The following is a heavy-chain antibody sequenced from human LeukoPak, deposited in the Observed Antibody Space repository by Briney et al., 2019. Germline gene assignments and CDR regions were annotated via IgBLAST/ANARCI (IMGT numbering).Heavy chain of an antibody. D-gene: IGHD6-19*01. CDR1: GFTFSDYY. Sequence: GGSLRLSCAASGFTFSDYYMSWIRQAPAKGLEWVSYISSSGSTIYYADSVKGRFTISRDNSKNTLYLQMNSLRDEDTAVYYCAKAREWLVNTYYFDYWGQGTLVTVSS. V-gene: IGHV3-11*01. J-gene: IGHJ4*02. CDR3: AKAREWLVNTYYFDY. CDR2: ISSSGSTI.